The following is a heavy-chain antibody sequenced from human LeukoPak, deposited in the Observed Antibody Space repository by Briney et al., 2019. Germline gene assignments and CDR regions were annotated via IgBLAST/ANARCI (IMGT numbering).Heavy chain of an antibody. CDR3: ARGGYHGSSWYIHTRWFDP. CDR2: INHSGST. V-gene: IGHV4-34*01. Sequence: SETLSLTCAVYGGSFSGYYWSWIRQPPGKGLEWIGEINHSGSTNYNPSLKSRVTISVDTSKNQFSLKLSSVTAADTAVYYCARGGYHGSSWYIHTRWFDPWGQGTLVTVSS. J-gene: IGHJ5*02. D-gene: IGHD6-13*01. CDR1: GGSFSGYY.